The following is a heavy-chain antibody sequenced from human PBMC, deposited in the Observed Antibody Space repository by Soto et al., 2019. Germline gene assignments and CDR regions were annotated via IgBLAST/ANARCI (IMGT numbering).Heavy chain of an antibody. CDR2: ISYDGSNK. V-gene: IGHV3-30*18. D-gene: IGHD3-22*01. CDR3: AKDLGDSSGYPTPSWFDP. CDR1: GFTFSSYG. J-gene: IGHJ5*02. Sequence: QTGGSLRLSCAASGFTFSSYGMHWVRQAPGKGLEWVAVISYDGSNKYYADSVKGRFTISRDNSKNTLYLQMNSLRAEDTAVYYCAKDLGDSSGYPTPSWFDPWGQGTLVTVSS.